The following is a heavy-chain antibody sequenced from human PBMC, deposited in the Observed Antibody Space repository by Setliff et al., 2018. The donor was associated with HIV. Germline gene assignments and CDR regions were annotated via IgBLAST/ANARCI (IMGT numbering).Heavy chain of an antibody. CDR3: ARLYITPYYFDH. V-gene: IGHV4-39*02. Sequence: PSETLSLTCSVSGVSTSSSTYYWGWIRQPPGKGLEWIGYIFYTGSTYYNPSLKSRVTISVDTSKNHFSLRLSHVTAADTAVYYCARLYITPYYFDHWGQGTLVTVSS. D-gene: IGHD2-15*01. CDR2: IFYTGST. J-gene: IGHJ4*02. CDR1: GVSTSSSTYY.